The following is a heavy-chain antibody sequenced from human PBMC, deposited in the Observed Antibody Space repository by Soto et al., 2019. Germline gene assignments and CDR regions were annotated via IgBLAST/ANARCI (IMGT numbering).Heavy chain of an antibody. D-gene: IGHD6-19*01. J-gene: IGHJ3*02. CDR2: ISAYNGNT. CDR1: GYTFTSYG. Sequence: ASVKVSCKASGYTFTSYGISWVRQAPGQGLEWMGWISAYNGNTNYAQKLQGRVTMTTDTSTSTAYMELRSLRSDDTAVFYCARGLSVAPPAGESFDIWGPGTMVTVSS. V-gene: IGHV1-18*01. CDR3: ARGLSVAPPAGESFDI.